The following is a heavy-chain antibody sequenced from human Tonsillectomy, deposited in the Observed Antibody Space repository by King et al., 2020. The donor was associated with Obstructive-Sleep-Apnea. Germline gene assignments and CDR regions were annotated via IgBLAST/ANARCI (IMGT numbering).Heavy chain of an antibody. Sequence: QLVQSGGGVVQPGRSLRLSCAASGFTFSSYAMHWVRQAPGKGLEWVAVISYDGSNKYYADSVKGRFTISRDNSKNTLYLQMNSLGAEDTAVDYCARVISSALFVDAFDIWGQGTMVTVSS. J-gene: IGHJ3*02. CDR2: ISYDGSNK. D-gene: IGHD6-19*01. V-gene: IGHV3-30*04. CDR1: GFTFSSYA. CDR3: ARVISSALFVDAFDI.